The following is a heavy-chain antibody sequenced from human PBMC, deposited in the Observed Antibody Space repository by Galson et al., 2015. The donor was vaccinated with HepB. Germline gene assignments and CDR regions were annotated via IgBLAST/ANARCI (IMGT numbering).Heavy chain of an antibody. CDR1: GDSVSSNSAA. V-gene: IGHV6-1*01. J-gene: IGHJ5*02. D-gene: IGHD6-19*01. Sequence: CAISGDSVSSNSAAWNWIRQSPSRGLEWLGRTYYRSKWYNDYAVSVKSRITINPDTSKNQFSLQLNSVTPEDTAVYYCARGIAVAYKGWFDPWGQGTLVTVSS. CDR2: TYYRSKWYN. CDR3: ARGIAVAYKGWFDP.